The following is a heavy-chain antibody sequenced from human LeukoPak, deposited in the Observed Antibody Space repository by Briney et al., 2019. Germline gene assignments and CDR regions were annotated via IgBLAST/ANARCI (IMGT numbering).Heavy chain of an antibody. CDR1: GGSITSSPYW. D-gene: IGHD1-1*01. J-gene: IGHJ4*02. Sequence: PSETLSLTCEVSGGSITSSPYWWSWIRRPPEKGLEWVGTIYYSGNTFYHPSLASRVTISADTSKNQVSLRLTSVTAADTAVYYCARRAYGTGFDFWGQGTVVTVSS. CDR3: ARRAYGTGFDF. CDR2: IYYSGNT. V-gene: IGHV4-39*01.